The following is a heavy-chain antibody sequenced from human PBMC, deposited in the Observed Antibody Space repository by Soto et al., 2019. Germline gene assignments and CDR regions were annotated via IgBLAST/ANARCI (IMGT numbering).Heavy chain of an antibody. CDR2: MNPNSGNT. CDR1: GYTFTSYD. V-gene: IGHV1-8*01. Sequence: ASVKVSCKASGYTFTSYDMNWVRQATGQGLEWMGWMNPNSGNTGYAQKFQGRVTMTRNTSISTAYMELSSLRSEDTAVYYCARVYYDILTGYYDDYWGQGTLVTVSS. D-gene: IGHD3-9*01. J-gene: IGHJ4*02. CDR3: ARVYYDILTGYYDDY.